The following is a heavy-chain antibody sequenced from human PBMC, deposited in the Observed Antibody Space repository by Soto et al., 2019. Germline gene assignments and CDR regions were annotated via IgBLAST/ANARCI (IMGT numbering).Heavy chain of an antibody. CDR1: GYTFSNYG. J-gene: IGHJ4*02. Sequence: QVQLVQSGAEVKKPGASVKVSCQASGYTFSNYGFSWVRQAPGQGLEWMGWISGYNGNTNYAETLQGRVTMTTDTSTSTADIELNILGYDDTAVYYCAREGQLGYWGQGTPVTVSS. CDR3: AREGQLGY. CDR2: ISGYNGNT. V-gene: IGHV1-18*01. D-gene: IGHD6-6*01.